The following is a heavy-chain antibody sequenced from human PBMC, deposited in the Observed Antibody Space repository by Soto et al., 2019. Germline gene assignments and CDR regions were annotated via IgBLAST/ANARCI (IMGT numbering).Heavy chain of an antibody. Sequence: SVKVSCKASGFTFTSSAVQWVRQARGQRLEWIGWIVVGSGNTNYAQKFQERVTITRDMSTSTAYMELSSLRSEDTAVYYCAADRRGYSGYDSYYYYYYGMDVWGQGTTVTVSS. CDR1: GFTFTSSA. CDR3: AADRRGYSGYDSYYYYYYGMDV. CDR2: IVVGSGNT. D-gene: IGHD5-12*01. J-gene: IGHJ6*02. V-gene: IGHV1-58*01.